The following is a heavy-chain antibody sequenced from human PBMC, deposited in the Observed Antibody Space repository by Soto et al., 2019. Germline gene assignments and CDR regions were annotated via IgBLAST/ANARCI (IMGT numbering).Heavy chain of an antibody. V-gene: IGHV4-59*01. CDR2: IYDSVST. J-gene: IGHJ6*02. CDR3: ARGTKYYYQGMDV. CDR1: GDSINNYY. Sequence: SETLSLTCTVSGDSINNYYWTWIRQPPGKGLEWIGYIYDSVSTSYNPSLKSRLTISVDTSKNQFSLKLKSVTAADTAVYYCARGTKYYYQGMDVWGQGTTVTVSS.